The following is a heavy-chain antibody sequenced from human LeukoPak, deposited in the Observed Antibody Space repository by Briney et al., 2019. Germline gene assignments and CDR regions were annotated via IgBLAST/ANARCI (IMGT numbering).Heavy chain of an antibody. CDR2: ISSSSSYI. CDR1: GFTFSSYS. Sequence: GGSLRLSCAASGFTFSSYSMNWVRQAPGKGLEWVSSISSSSSYIYCADSVKGRFTISRDNSKNSLYLQMNSLRAEDTAVYYCARDLGSTVTLDYWGQGTLVTVSS. V-gene: IGHV3-21*01. CDR3: ARDLGSTVTLDY. J-gene: IGHJ4*02. D-gene: IGHD4-17*01.